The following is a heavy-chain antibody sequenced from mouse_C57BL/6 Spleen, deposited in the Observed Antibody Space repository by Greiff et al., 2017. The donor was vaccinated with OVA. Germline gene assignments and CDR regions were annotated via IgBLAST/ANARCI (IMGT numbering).Heavy chain of an antibody. CDR1: GYTFTSYW. J-gene: IGHJ2*01. Sequence: QVQLQQPGAELVKPGASVKMSCKASGYTFTSYWITWVKQRPGQGLEWIGDIYPGSGSTNYNEKFKSKATLTVDTSSSTAYMQLSSLTSEDSAVYHWARENDAYDRDYFDYWDQGTTHTVSS. CDR3: ARENDAYDRDYFDY. V-gene: IGHV1-55*01. CDR2: IYPGSGST. D-gene: IGHD2-12*01.